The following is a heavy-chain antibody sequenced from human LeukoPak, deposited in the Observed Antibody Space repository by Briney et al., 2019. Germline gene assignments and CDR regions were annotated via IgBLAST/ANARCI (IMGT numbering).Heavy chain of an antibody. J-gene: IGHJ4*02. Sequence: GGSLRLSCAASGFTFSSYAMHWVRQAPGKGLEWVAVISYDGSNKYYADSVKGRFTISRDNSKNTRYLQMNSLRAEDTAVYYCARGLSPEQQLVPVDYWGQGTLVTVSS. CDR2: ISYDGSNK. D-gene: IGHD6-13*01. V-gene: IGHV3-30*04. CDR3: ARGLSPEQQLVPVDY. CDR1: GFTFSSYA.